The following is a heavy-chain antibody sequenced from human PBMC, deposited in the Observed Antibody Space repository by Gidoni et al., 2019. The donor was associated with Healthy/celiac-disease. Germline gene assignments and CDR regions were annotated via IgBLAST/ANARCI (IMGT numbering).Heavy chain of an antibody. D-gene: IGHD2-2*01. Sequence: QVQLVQSGAEVKKPGASVKVSCKASGYTFTSYDINWVRQATGQGLEWMGWMNPNSGNTGYAQKFQGRVTMTRNTSISTAYMELSSLRSEDTAVYYCARGQRPNIVVVPAAKPFGYWGQGTLVTVSS. J-gene: IGHJ4*02. CDR2: MNPNSGNT. CDR3: ARGQRPNIVVVPAAKPFGY. CDR1: GYTFTSYD. V-gene: IGHV1-8*01.